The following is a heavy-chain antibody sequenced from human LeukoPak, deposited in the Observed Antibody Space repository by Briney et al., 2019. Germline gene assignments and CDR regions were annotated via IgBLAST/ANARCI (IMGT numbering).Heavy chain of an antibody. D-gene: IGHD3-16*01. CDR2: ISNSGANT. J-gene: IGHJ3*02. CDR3: AKAYGRSVGGDALHI. Sequence: GGSLRLSCAAPGFTFSTYAMSWVRQAPGKGLEWVSIISNSGANTYYADSVKGRLTISRDNSKDTLYLQMSSLRAEDTAVYYCAKAYGRSVGGDALHIWGQGTMGTVSS. CDR1: GFTFSTYA. V-gene: IGHV3-23*01.